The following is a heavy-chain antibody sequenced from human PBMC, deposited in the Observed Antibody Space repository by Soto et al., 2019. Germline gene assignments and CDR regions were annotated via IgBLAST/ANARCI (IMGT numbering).Heavy chain of an antibody. V-gene: IGHV4-31*02. D-gene: IGHD3-22*01. CDR2: VYHTGTT. CDR3: ARALVTDYNSRDYHYYFAMDV. Sequence: SETLSLTCVVSGGPVIGDDLYWIWIRHLPGKGLEWIANVYHTGTTYYNPSLKSRVSMSVDTSQNQFSLILASVTAADTAVYYCARALVTDYNSRDYHYYFAMDVWGQGTSVTV. CDR1: GGPVIGDDLY. J-gene: IGHJ6*02.